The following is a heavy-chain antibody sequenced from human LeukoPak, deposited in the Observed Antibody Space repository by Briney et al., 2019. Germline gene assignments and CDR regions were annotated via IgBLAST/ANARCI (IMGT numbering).Heavy chain of an antibody. J-gene: IGHJ3*02. CDR1: GFTLSSYW. D-gene: IGHD3-9*01. CDR2: IKQDGSEK. CDR3: ARVDETGYYPSWAFDI. V-gene: IGHV3-7*01. Sequence: GGSLRLSCAASGFTLSSYWMSWVRQAPGKGLEWVANIKQDGSEKYYVDSVKGRFTISRDNAKSSLYLQMNSLRAEDTAVYYCARVDETGYYPSWAFDIWGQGTMVTVSS.